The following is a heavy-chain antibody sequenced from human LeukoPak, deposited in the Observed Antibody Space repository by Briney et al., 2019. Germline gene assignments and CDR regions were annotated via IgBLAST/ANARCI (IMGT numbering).Heavy chain of an antibody. V-gene: IGHV1-2*02. CDR3: ATYRSRNYDFWSGYSYYFDY. CDR2: INLNRGGP. J-gene: IGHJ4*02. CDR1: GYTFTGYY. Sequence: ASAKVSCKASGYTFTGYYMHWVRQAPGQGLGWMGWINLNRGGPNYAQPFQGRVTMTRDPSISTAYMELSSLRSDDTAVYYCATYRSRNYDFWSGYSYYFDYWGQGTLVTVSS. D-gene: IGHD3-3*01.